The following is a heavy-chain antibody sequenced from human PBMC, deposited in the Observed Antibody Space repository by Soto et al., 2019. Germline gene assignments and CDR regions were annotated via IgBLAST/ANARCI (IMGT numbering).Heavy chain of an antibody. CDR1: GGSFSGYY. Sequence: QVQLQQWGAGLLKPSETLSLTCAVYGGSFSGYYWSWIRQPPGKGLEWIGEINHSGSTNYNPSLKGRVPISVDTSKNQFSLKLSSVTAADTAVYYCARGVKGSGWFNWFDPWGQGTLVPVSS. V-gene: IGHV4-34*01. CDR2: INHSGST. J-gene: IGHJ5*02. D-gene: IGHD6-19*01. CDR3: ARGVKGSGWFNWFDP.